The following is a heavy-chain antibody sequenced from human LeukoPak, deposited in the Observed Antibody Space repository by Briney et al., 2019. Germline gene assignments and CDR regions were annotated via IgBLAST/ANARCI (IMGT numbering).Heavy chain of an antibody. CDR2: IYYSGST. CDR3: ARAGLTGRYNWFDP. J-gene: IGHJ5*02. Sequence: SETLSLTCTVFGGSFSSGSYYWSWIRQPPGKGLEWIGYIYYSGSTNYNPSLKSRVTISVDTSKNQFSLKLSSVTAADTAVYYCARAGLTGRYNWFDPWGQGTLVTVSS. V-gene: IGHV4-61*01. CDR1: GGSFSSGSYY. D-gene: IGHD1-20*01.